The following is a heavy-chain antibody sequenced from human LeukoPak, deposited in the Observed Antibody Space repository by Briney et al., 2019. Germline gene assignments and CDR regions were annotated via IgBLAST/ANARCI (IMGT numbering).Heavy chain of an antibody. J-gene: IGHJ3*02. CDR2: ISGSGGST. D-gene: IGHD2-15*01. V-gene: IGHV3-23*01. CDR1: GDSISSTNYY. CDR3: ANWVVVIGPSAFDI. Sequence: ETLSLTCTVSGDSISSTNYYWGWIRQPPGKGLEWVSAISGSGGSTYYADSVKGRFTISRDNSKNTLYLQMNSLRAEDTAVYYCANWVVVIGPSAFDIWGQGTMVTVSS.